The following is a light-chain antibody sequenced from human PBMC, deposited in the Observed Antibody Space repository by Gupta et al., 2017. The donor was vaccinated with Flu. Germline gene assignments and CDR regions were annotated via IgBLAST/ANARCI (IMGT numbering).Light chain of an antibody. CDR1: QSVSTK. CDR3: QQGNNWPYT. J-gene: IGKJ2*01. V-gene: IGKV3-15*01. CDR2: GAS. Sequence: EIVMTQSTATLSVSPGERATLSCRASQSVSTKLAWYQQKPGQAPRLLVYGASTRAAGIPARFSGSGSGTEFTLTISNLQAEDSAVYYRQQGNNWPYTFGQGTKMEIK.